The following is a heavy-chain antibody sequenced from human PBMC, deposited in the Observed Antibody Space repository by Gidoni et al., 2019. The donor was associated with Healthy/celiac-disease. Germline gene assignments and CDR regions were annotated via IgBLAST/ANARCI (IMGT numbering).Heavy chain of an antibody. V-gene: IGHV3-33*01. CDR1: GFTFSSYG. D-gene: IGHD2-2*03. CDR3: ARDYGYCSSTSCYPRGWFDP. J-gene: IGHJ5*02. CDR2: IWYDGSNK. Sequence: QVQLVESGGGVVQPGRSLRLYCAASGFTFSSYGMHWVRQAPGKGLEWVAVIWYDGSNKYYADSVKGRFTISRDNSKNTLYLQMNSLRAEDTAVYYCARDYGYCSSTSCYPRGWFDPWGQGTLVTVSS.